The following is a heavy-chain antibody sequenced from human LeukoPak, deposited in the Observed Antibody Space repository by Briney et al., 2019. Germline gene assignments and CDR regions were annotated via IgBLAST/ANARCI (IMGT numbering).Heavy chain of an antibody. D-gene: IGHD1-1*01. V-gene: IGHV3-48*04. Sequence: GGSLRLSCGASGFTSSSYGMSWIRQAPGKGLEWVSYISSSGDTMYYAASVKGRFTISRDNAKNSLYLQMNSLRAEDTAVYYCARELNGAFDPWGQGTLVTVSS. CDR2: ISSSGDTM. CDR3: ARELNGAFDP. J-gene: IGHJ5*02. CDR1: GFTSSSYG.